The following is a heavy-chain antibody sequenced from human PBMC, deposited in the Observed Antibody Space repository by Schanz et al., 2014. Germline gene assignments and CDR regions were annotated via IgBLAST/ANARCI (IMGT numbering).Heavy chain of an antibody. D-gene: IGHD3-16*01. CDR1: GFTFSNYA. V-gene: IGHV3-23*05. Sequence: EVQLLESGGTLIQPGGSLRLSCAASGFTFSNYAMTWVRQAPGKGLEWVSTIYSSGSTYYADSVRGRFTISRDNSMNTLYLQMNSLRAEDAAVYYCASDYNYFETEAPWGQGTLVTVSS. CDR3: ASDYNYFETEAP. J-gene: IGHJ5*02. CDR2: IYSSGST.